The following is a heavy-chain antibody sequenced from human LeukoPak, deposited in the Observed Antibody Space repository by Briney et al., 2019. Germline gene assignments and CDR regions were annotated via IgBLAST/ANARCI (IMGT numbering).Heavy chain of an antibody. V-gene: IGHV3-15*01. J-gene: IGHJ4*02. D-gene: IGHD3-3*01. CDR1: GGSISSYY. CDR3: TAKHDFWSGLFDY. Sequence: ETLSLTCTVSGGSISSYYWSWIRQPPGKGLEWVGRIKSKTDGGTTDYAAPVKGRFTISRDDSKNTLYLQMNSLKTEDTAVYYCTAKHDFWSGLFDYWGQGTLVTVSS. CDR2: IKSKTDGGTT.